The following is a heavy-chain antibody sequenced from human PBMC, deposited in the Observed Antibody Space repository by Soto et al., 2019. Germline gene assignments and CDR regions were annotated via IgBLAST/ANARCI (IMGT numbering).Heavy chain of an antibody. CDR2: IIPIFGTA. J-gene: IGHJ5*02. CDR1: GGTFSSYA. V-gene: IGHV1-69*13. D-gene: IGHD2-15*01. CDR3: VPGYCSGGSCPSGVNWFDP. Sequence: ASVKVSCKASGGTFSSYAISWVRQAPGQGLEWMGGIIPIFGTANYAQKFQGRVTITADESTSTAYMELSSLRSEDTAVYYCVPGYCSGGSCPSGVNWFDPWAQGTLVTVSS.